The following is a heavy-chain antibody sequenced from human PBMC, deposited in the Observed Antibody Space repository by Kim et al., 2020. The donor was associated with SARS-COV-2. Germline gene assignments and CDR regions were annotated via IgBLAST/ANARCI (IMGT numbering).Heavy chain of an antibody. D-gene: IGHD3-22*01. CDR1: GGSISSSSYY. V-gene: IGHV4-39*01. J-gene: IGHJ4*02. CDR2: IYYSGST. CDR3: AGRPGSYYCSRSGYYCFDS. Sequence: SETLSLTCTVSGGSISSSSYYWGWLRQPPGKGLEWIGSIYYSGSTYYNPSLKSRVTISVDTSKNQFSLKLSSVTAADAAVYYCAGRPGSYYCSRSGYYCFDSWGQGTLVTVSS.